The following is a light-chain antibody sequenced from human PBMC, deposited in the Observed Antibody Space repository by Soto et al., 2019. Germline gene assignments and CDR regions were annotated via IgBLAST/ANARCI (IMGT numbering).Light chain of an antibody. CDR3: QSYDSSLSGYVV. V-gene: IGLV1-40*01. J-gene: IGLJ2*01. Sequence: QSVLTQPPSVSGAPGQRVTISCTGRSSNIGAGYDVHWYQQLPGTAPKLLIYDNSNRPSGVPDRFSGSKSGTSASLAITGLQAEDEADYYCQSYDSSLSGYVVFGGGTKLTVL. CDR2: DNS. CDR1: SSNIGAGYD.